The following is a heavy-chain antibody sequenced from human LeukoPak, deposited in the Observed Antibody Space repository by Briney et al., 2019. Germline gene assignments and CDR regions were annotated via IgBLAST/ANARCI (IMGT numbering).Heavy chain of an antibody. CDR3: ARSPYCGGDCYSYYYYYGMDV. V-gene: IGHV1-69*04. CDR1: GGTFSRYA. CDR2: IIPILGIA. D-gene: IGHD2-21*02. J-gene: IGHJ6*02. Sequence: SVKVSCKASGGTFSRYAISWVRQAPGQGLEWMGRIIPILGIANYAQKFQGRVTITADKSTSTAYMELSSLRSEDTAVYYCARSPYCGGDCYSYYYYYGMDVWGQGTTVTVSS.